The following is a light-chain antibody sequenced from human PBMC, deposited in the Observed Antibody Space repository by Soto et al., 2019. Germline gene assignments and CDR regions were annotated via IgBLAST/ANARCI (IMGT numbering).Light chain of an antibody. V-gene: IGKV3-11*01. J-gene: IGKJ3*01. Sequence: EIVLTQSPATLSLSPGEGATLSCRASQSVSNYLAWYSHKPGQAPRLLMYDASNRATGIPARFSGSGSETDFTLTISSLEPEDFAVYYCQQRSNWAPFTFGPGTKVDIK. CDR2: DAS. CDR1: QSVSNY. CDR3: QQRSNWAPFT.